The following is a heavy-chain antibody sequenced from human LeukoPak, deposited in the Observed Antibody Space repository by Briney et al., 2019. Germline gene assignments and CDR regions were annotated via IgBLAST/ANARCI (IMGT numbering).Heavy chain of an antibody. J-gene: IGHJ4*02. Sequence: GGSLRLSCEASGFTFSSYAMNWVRQAPGKGLEWVSVISGSTSSTYYADSVKGRFSISRDNSKNTLYLQMNSLRAEDTALYFCAQWSRYFDYWGQGTLVTVSS. CDR3: AQWSRYFDY. V-gene: IGHV3-23*01. D-gene: IGHD1-26*01. CDR2: ISGSTSST. CDR1: GFTFSSYA.